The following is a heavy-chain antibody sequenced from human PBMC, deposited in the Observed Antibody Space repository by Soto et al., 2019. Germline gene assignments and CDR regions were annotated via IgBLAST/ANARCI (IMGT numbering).Heavy chain of an antibody. D-gene: IGHD2-2*01. Sequence: EVQLVESGGGLVQPGGSLGLSCAASGFTFSSYWMSWVRQAPGKGLEWVANIKQDGSEKYYVDSVKGRFTISRDNAKNSLYLQMKSLRADDTAVYYCARVVSIENTRIVVVPAAIDRLPYYYYYMDVWGKGTTVTVSS. CDR3: ARVVSIENTRIVVVPAAIDRLPYYYYYMDV. CDR1: GFTFSSYW. CDR2: IKQDGSEK. V-gene: IGHV3-7*01. J-gene: IGHJ6*03.